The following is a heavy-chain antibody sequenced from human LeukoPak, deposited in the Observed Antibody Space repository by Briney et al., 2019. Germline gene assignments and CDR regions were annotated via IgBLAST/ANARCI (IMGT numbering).Heavy chain of an antibody. CDR2: FDPEDGET. D-gene: IGHD6-13*01. V-gene: IGHV1-24*01. Sequence: GASVKVSCKVSGYTLTELSMHWVRQAPGKGLEWMGSFDPEDGETIYAQKFQGRVTMTEDTSTDIAYMELSSLRSEDTAVYYCATVSLDSSSWQNPNDYWGQGTLVTVSS. CDR3: ATVSLDSSSWQNPNDY. CDR1: GYTLTELS. J-gene: IGHJ4*02.